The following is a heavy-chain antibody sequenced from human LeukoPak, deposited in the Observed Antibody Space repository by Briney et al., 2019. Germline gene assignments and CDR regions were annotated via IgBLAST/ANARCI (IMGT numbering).Heavy chain of an antibody. CDR1: GFTFSDYY. Sequence: GGSLRLSCAASGFTFSDYYMSWIRQAPGKGLEWVSYISSSGSTIYYADSVKGRFTISRDNAKNSLYLQMNSLRAEDTAVYYCARGPPYYYDSSGYYSHWFDPWGQGTLVTVSS. V-gene: IGHV3-11*04. J-gene: IGHJ5*02. CDR3: ARGPPYYYDSSGYYSHWFDP. CDR2: ISSSGSTI. D-gene: IGHD3-22*01.